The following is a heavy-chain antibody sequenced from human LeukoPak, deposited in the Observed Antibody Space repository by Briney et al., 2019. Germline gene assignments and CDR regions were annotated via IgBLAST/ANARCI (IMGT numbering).Heavy chain of an antibody. CDR3: ASPLPSGY. Sequence: GGSLRLSCAASGFTLSSYSMNWVRQAPGKGLEWVSSISSSSTYIYYADSVKGRFTISRDNAKNSLYLQMNSLRAEDTAVYYCASPLPSGYWGQGTLVIVSS. CDR2: ISSSSTYI. V-gene: IGHV3-21*01. J-gene: IGHJ4*02. D-gene: IGHD3-22*01. CDR1: GFTLSSYS.